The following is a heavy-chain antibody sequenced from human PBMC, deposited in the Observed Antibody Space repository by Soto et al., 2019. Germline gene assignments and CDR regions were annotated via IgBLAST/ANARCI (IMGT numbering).Heavy chain of an antibody. CDR1: GGTFSSYA. J-gene: IGHJ4*02. V-gene: IGHV1-69*01. CDR3: ARVSCTNGVCYTNLRFDY. D-gene: IGHD2-8*01. CDR2: IIPIFGTA. Sequence: QIQLVQSGAEVKKPGSSVKVSCKASGGTFSSYAISWVRQAPGQGLEWMGGIIPIFGTANYAQKFQGRVTITADESTSTAYMELSSLRSEDTAVYYCARVSCTNGVCYTNLRFDYWGQGTLVTVSS.